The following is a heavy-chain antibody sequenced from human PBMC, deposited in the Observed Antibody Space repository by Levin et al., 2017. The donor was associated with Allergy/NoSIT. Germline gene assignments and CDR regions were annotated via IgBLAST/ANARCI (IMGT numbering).Heavy chain of an antibody. CDR3: ARDYSSVFDY. D-gene: IGHD6-25*01. V-gene: IGHV1-18*01. CDR2: ISGYGGNT. J-gene: IGHJ4*02. CDR1: GYTFTSYG. Sequence: GGSLRLSCKASGYTFTSYGISWVRQAPGQGLEWMGWISGYGGNTYYAENFQGRVTMTTDTSSSTAYMELRSLRSDDTAVYYCARDYSSVFDYWGQGTLVTVSS.